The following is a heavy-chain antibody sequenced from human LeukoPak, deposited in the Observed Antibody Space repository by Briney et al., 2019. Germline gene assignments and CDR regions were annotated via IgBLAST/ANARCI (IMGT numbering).Heavy chain of an antibody. CDR1: GFTVSSYA. J-gene: IGHJ4*02. Sequence: PGGSLRLSCAAAGFTVSSYAISSVRQPPGKWLELVSGIIGSGGTTYYADSVKCRFTISRDNSTNTMYLQMNSLRAEDTAVYYCAKGGRLRLGKLSTFDFWGQGTLVTVSS. D-gene: IGHD3-16*02. V-gene: IGHV3-23*01. CDR2: IIGSGGTT. CDR3: AKGGRLRLGKLSTFDF.